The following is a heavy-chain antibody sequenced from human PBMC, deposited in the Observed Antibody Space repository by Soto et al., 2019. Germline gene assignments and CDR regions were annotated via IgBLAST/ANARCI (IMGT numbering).Heavy chain of an antibody. CDR3: TRDLSPRVLVAASWFDP. V-gene: IGHV3-33*01. CDR1: GFTFSSYG. J-gene: IGHJ5*02. Sequence: QVQLVESGGGVVQPGRSLRLSCAASGFTFSSYGMHWVRQAPGKGLERVAVIWYDGSNKYYADSVKGRFTNSRDNSKNTLYLQMNILRSEDTAVYYCTRDLSPRVLVAASWFDPWGQVTLVTVSS. CDR2: IWYDGSNK. D-gene: IGHD2-15*01.